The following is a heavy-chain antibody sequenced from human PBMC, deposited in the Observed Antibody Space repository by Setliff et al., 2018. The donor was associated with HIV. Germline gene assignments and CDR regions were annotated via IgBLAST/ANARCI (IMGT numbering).Heavy chain of an antibody. CDR2: ISYSGST. D-gene: IGHD3-10*01. CDR3: VRDLGVESLGGALAY. V-gene: IGHV4-31*03. Sequence: SETLSLTCSVSGDSVSSGDSYWTWIRQHPGKGLEWIGYISYSGSTYYNPSLESRLTISLDTSANQFSLKLSSVTAADTAVYYCVRDLGVESLGGALAYWGQGTLVTVSS. CDR1: GDSVSSGDSY. J-gene: IGHJ4*02.